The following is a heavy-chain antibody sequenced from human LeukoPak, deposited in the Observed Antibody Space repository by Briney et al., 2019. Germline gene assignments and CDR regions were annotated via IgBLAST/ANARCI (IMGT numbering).Heavy chain of an antibody. V-gene: IGHV4-31*03. CDR3: ARRKYFDY. J-gene: IGHJ4*02. Sequence: SETLSLTCTVSGGSIRSSYYYWGWIRQPPGKGLEWIGYIYYSGSTYYNPSLKSRVTISVDTSKNQFSLKLSSVTAADTAVYYCARRKYFDYWGQGTLVTVSS. CDR2: IYYSGST. CDR1: GGSIRSSYYY.